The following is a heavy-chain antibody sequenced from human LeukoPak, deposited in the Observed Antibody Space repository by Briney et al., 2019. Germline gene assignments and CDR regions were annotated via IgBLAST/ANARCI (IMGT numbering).Heavy chain of an antibody. Sequence: ASVKVSCKASGCTFTGYYMHWVRQAPGQGLEWMGWINPNSGGTNYAQKFQGRVTMTRDTSISTAYMELSRLRSDDTAVYYCARWGSTVTSDFDYWGQGTLVTVSS. J-gene: IGHJ4*02. CDR3: ARWGSTVTSDFDY. CDR1: GCTFTGYY. V-gene: IGHV1-2*02. D-gene: IGHD4-17*01. CDR2: INPNSGGT.